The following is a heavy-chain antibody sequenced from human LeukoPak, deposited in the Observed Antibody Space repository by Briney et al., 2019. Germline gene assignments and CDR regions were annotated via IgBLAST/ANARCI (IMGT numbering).Heavy chain of an antibody. J-gene: IGHJ4*02. V-gene: IGHV1-2*02. D-gene: IGHD5-18*01. Sequence: GTSVKVSCKASGYAFTGHYIHWVRQAPGQGLEWMGWINPNNGATKSAQKFQGRITLTRDTSISTAYMDLGRLRSGDTAVYYCARFHRRYSYGYDYWGQGTLVTVSS. CDR3: ARFHRRYSYGYDY. CDR1: GYAFTGHY. CDR2: INPNNGAT.